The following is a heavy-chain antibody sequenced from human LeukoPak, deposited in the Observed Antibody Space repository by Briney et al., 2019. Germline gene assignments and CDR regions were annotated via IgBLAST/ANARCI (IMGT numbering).Heavy chain of an antibody. CDR2: IYYSGST. V-gene: IGHV4-59*01. Sequence: PSETLSLTCTVSGGSISSYYWSWIRQPPGKGLEWIGYIYYSGSTNYNPSLKSRVTISVDTSKNQFSLKLSSVTAADTAVYYCARDQYCGGDCYPASYYYMDVWGKGTTATVSS. CDR3: ARDQYCGGDCYPASYYYMDV. J-gene: IGHJ6*03. D-gene: IGHD2-21*01. CDR1: GGSISSYY.